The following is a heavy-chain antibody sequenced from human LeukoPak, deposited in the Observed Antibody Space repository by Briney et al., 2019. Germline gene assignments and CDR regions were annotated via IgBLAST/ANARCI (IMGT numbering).Heavy chain of an antibody. CDR3: ARSFSRGLLRWFDP. D-gene: IGHD2-15*01. CDR2: IYTSGST. CDR1: GGSISSGSYY. V-gene: IGHV4-61*02. J-gene: IGHJ5*02. Sequence: PSETLSLTCTVSGGSISSGSYYWSWIRQPAGKGLEWIGRIYTSGSTNYNPSLKSRVTISVDTSKNQFSLKLSSVTAADTAVYYCARSFSRGLLRWFDPWGQGTLVTVSS.